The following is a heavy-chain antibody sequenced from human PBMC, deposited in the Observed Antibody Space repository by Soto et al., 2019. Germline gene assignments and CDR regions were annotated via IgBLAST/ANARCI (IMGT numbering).Heavy chain of an antibody. D-gene: IGHD5-18*01. CDR2: LIPIFGTA. J-gene: IGHJ6*02. CDR1: VVTFVSYA. V-gene: IGHV1-69*13. Sequence: SVKVSCNASVVTFVSYAISWVRQAPGQGLEWMGGLIPIFGTANYAQKFQGRVTITADESTSTAYMELSILRSEHTAVSYCARSPGLRTAMQARSYYGMDVRGQGTTVTVS. CDR3: ARSPGLRTAMQARSYYGMDV.